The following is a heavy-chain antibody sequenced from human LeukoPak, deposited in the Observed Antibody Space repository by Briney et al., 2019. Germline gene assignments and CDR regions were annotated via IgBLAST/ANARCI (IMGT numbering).Heavy chain of an antibody. D-gene: IGHD3-3*01. CDR1: GGSISSSSYY. Sequence: SETLSLTCTVSGGSISSSSYYWGWIRQPPGKGLEWIGSIYYSGSTYYNPSLKSRVTISVDTSKNQFSLKLSSVTAADTAVYYCASGYDFCSYDYWGQGTLVTVSS. CDR3: ASGYDFCSYDY. J-gene: IGHJ4*02. V-gene: IGHV4-39*07. CDR2: IYYSGST.